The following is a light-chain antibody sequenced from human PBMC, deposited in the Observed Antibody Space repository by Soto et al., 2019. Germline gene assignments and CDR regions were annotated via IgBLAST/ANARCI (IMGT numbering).Light chain of an antibody. J-gene: IGKJ4*01. CDR1: QSVSSGR. Sequence: LTQGPRSLSLSPGRGSSRECVSSQSVSSGRLAWYQQTPGQAPRLLIYGASSRATGIPDRFSGRGSGTDFTLSISSLEHEAFAMYYCQQYGSSPFTFGGGTKVDIK. V-gene: IGKV3-20*01. CDR3: QQYGSSPFT. CDR2: GAS.